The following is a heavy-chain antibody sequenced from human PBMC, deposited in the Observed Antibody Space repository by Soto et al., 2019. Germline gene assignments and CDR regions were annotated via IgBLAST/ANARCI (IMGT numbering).Heavy chain of an antibody. CDR3: AREYYYTMDV. J-gene: IGHJ6*02. CDR2: IDSSTKYT. V-gene: IGHV3-11*05. CDR1: GFTFRDYY. Sequence: QVQLAESGGGLVRPGGSLRLSCEASGFTFRDYYMTWFRQAPGKGLEWLSYIDSSTKYTNYADSVKGRFTISRDNAKNSLYLQMNSLRAADTAVYYCAREYYYTMDVWGQGTMVTVSS.